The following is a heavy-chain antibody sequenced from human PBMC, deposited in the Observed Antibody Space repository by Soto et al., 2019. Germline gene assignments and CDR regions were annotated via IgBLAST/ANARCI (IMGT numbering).Heavy chain of an antibody. CDR3: ALGQSYFDY. J-gene: IGHJ4*02. CDR1: GVTVSSYA. V-gene: IGHV3-23*01. CDR2: ISGSGGST. Sequence: GGALRLSCAACGVTVSSYAMSWVRQAPGKGLEWVSAISGSGGSTYYADSVKGRFTISRDNSKNTLYLQMNSLRAEDTAVYYCALGQSYFDYWGQGTLVTVSS.